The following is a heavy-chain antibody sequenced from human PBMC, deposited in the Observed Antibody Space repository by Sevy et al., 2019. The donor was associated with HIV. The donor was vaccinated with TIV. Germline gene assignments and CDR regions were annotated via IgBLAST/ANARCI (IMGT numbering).Heavy chain of an antibody. Sequence: GGSLRLSCAASGFTFSDYDMHWVRQAPGKGLEWVAVMSHDGNYKNHADSVKVRLTISRDNFKNTLYLQMNSLRVEDTAVYFCARLFSCGGDCYYLDYWGQRAPVTVSS. CDR1: GFTFSDYD. CDR2: MSHDGNYK. V-gene: IGHV3-30*04. D-gene: IGHD2-21*02. CDR3: ARLFSCGGDCYYLDY. J-gene: IGHJ4*02.